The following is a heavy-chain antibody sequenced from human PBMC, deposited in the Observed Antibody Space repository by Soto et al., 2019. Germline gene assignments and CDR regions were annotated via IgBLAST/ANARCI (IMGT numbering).Heavy chain of an antibody. CDR3: ARRPLPPPRKRRDYYYYYMDV. CDR2: MNPNSGNT. J-gene: IGHJ6*03. V-gene: IGHV1-8*01. CDR1: GYTFTSYD. Sequence: ASVKVSCKASGYTFTSYDINWVRQATGQGLEWMGWMNPNSGNTGYAQKFQGRVTMTRNTSISTAYMELSSLRSEDTAVYYCARRPLPPPRKRRDYYYYYMDVWGKGTTVTVSS.